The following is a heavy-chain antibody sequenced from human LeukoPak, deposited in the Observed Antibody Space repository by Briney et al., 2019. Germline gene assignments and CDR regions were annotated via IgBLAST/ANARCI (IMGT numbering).Heavy chain of an antibody. V-gene: IGHV3-21*01. CDR2: ISSSSSYI. Sequence: PGRSLRLSCAASGFTFSSYSMNWVRQAPGKGLEWVSSISSSSSYIYYADSVKGRFTISRDNAKNSLYLQMNSLRAEDTAVYYCARDGVVWGSYYYYGMDVWGQGTTVTVSS. CDR1: GFTFSSYS. J-gene: IGHJ6*02. CDR3: ARDGVVWGSYYYYGMDV. D-gene: IGHD3-16*01.